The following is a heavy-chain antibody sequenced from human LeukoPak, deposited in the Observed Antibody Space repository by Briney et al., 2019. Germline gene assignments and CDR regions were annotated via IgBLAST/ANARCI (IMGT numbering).Heavy chain of an antibody. CDR1: GGSISSYY. Sequence: SETLSLTCTVSGGSISSYYWSWIRQPAGKGLEWIGRIYTSGSTNYNPSLKSRVTMSVDTSKNQFSLKLSSVTAADTAVYYCAREPKYYYDSSGYYPATQWWFDPWGQGTLVTVSS. CDR2: IYTSGST. V-gene: IGHV4-4*07. D-gene: IGHD3-22*01. CDR3: AREPKYYYDSSGYYPATQWWFDP. J-gene: IGHJ5*02.